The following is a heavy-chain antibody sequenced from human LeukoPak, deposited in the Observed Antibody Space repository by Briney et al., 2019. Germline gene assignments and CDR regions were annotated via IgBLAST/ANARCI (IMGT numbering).Heavy chain of an antibody. V-gene: IGHV4-59*12. D-gene: IGHD6-19*01. CDR2: IYHSGTS. CDR1: SASISTYY. J-gene: IGHJ4*02. Sequence: SETLSLTCTVSSASISTYYWSWIRQPPGKGLEWIGYIYHSGTSNYNPSLKSRVTISVDTSKNQFSLKLSSVAAADTAVYYCARGIAVAGTWGQGTLVTVSS. CDR3: ARGIAVAGT.